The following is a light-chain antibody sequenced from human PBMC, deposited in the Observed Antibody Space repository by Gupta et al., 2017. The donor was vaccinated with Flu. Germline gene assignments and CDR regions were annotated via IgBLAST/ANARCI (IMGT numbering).Light chain of an antibody. V-gene: IGKV3-20*01. J-gene: IGKJ1*01. CDR3: QQDCSSPRT. CDR2: GAS. Sequence: EIVLTQSPGTLSLSPGERATLSCRASQSVRSSYFAWYQQKPGQAPRLLFYGASSRATGIPDRFSGSGSGTDFTLTISRLEPEDFAVYYCQQDCSSPRTFGQGTKVEIK. CDR1: QSVRSSY.